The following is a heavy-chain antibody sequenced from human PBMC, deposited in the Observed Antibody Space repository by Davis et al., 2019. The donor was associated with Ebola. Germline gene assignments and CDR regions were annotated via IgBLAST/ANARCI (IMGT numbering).Heavy chain of an antibody. CDR2: ISGDGDNR. CDR3: ARAPAGGNRYNCFDS. J-gene: IGHJ5*01. CDR1: GFTFEDYA. V-gene: IGHV3-43*02. Sequence: GESLKISCAASGFTFEDYAMHWVRQAQGKGLEWISVISGDGDNRYYADSVKGRFSIPRDNSKDSLYLQVNSLRSEDTALYYCARAPAGGNRYNCFDSWGQGTLVTVSS. D-gene: IGHD4-23*01.